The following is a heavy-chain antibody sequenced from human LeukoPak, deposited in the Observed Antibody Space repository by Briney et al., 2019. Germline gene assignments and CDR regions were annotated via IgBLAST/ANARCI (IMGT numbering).Heavy chain of an antibody. V-gene: IGHV4-59*01. CDR2: VSYNGNT. CDR3: ARQIYRSGSYSPFHH. J-gene: IGHJ4*02. Sequence: SETLSLTCTVSGGSISTYYWSWIRQPPGKGLEWIGYVSYNGNTNYNPSLKSRLTISVETSENHFSLKLRSVTAADTAVYYCARQIYRSGSYSPFHHWGQGALVTVSS. CDR1: GGSISTYY. D-gene: IGHD3-10*01.